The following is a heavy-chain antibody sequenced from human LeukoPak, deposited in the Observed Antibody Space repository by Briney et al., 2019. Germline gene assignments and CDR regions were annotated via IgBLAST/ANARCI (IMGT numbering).Heavy chain of an antibody. Sequence: GGSLRLSCVASGFTFRSYEMNWVRQAPGKGREWIAYIYSSGSTTYYADSVKGRFTVSRDNSKNSLYLQMNSLRVEDTAVYYCVRGGYGDYGRGSWGQGTLLTVSS. CDR2: IYSSGSTT. J-gene: IGHJ5*02. CDR1: GFTFRSYE. D-gene: IGHD4-17*01. CDR3: VRGGYGDYGRGS. V-gene: IGHV3-48*03.